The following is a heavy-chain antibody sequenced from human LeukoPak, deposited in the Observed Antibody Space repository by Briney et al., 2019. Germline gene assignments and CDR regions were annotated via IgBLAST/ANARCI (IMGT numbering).Heavy chain of an antibody. CDR1: GFTFSSYW. CDR3: ARDGMYYPADY. V-gene: IGHV3-7*01. D-gene: IGHD2-8*01. J-gene: IGHJ4*02. CDR2: IKQDGSEK. Sequence: GGSLRLSCAASGFTFSSYWMSWVRQAPGKGLEWVANIKQDGSEKYYVDSVKGRFTISRDNTKNSLYLQMNSLRAEDTAVHYCARDGMYYPADYWGQGTLVTVSS.